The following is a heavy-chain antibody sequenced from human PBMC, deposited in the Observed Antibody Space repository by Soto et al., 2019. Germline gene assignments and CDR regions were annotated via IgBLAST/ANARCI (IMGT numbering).Heavy chain of an antibody. D-gene: IGHD3-22*01. CDR2: IRSKAYGGTT. Sequence: GGSLRLSCTASGFTFGYYAMSWFRQAPGKGLEWVGFIRSKAYGGTTEYAASVKGRFTISRDDSKSIAYLQVNSLKTEDTAVYYCTRDYYDSSGYYYVGAWVWGQGTLVTVSS. CDR3: TRDYYDSSGYYYVGAWV. CDR1: GFTFGYYA. J-gene: IGHJ4*02. V-gene: IGHV3-49*03.